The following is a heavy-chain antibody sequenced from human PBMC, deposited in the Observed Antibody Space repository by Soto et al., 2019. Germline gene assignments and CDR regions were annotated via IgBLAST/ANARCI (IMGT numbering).Heavy chain of an antibody. CDR1: GGYISSYY. D-gene: IGHD3-3*01. V-gene: IGHV4-59*08. CDR3: ARLTLEWFNTYYYYYMDV. J-gene: IGHJ6*03. Sequence: SETLSLTCTVSGGYISSYYWSWIRQPPGKGLEWIGYIYYSGSTNYNPSLKSRVTISVDTSKNQFSLKLSSVTAADTAVYYCARLTLEWFNTYYYYYMDVWGRGTTVTVSS. CDR2: IYYSGST.